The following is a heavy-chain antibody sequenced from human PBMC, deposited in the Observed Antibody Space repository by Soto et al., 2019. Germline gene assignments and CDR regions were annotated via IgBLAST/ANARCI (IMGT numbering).Heavy chain of an antibody. V-gene: IGHV3-30-3*01. J-gene: IGHJ4*02. Sequence: QVQLVESGGGVVQPGRSLRLSCAASGFSFSTYAMHWVRQAPGKGLEWVAVISYDGDHKYYTDSVKGRFTISRDNSKNTLYLPMNSLRGEDTAVYYCAREPAPTDNDNLAGSFHFDYWGQGTLVTVSS. CDR1: GFSFSTYA. CDR2: ISYDGDHK. D-gene: IGHD3-9*01. CDR3: AREPAPTDNDNLAGSFHFDY.